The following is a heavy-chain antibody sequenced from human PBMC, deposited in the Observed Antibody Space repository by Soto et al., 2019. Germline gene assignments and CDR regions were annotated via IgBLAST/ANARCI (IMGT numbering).Heavy chain of an antibody. CDR2: IFYSGIT. Sequence: ASETLSLTCTVSRGSISEGNYYWGWIRQPPGKGLEWIGSIFYSGITYYKSSLKSRVTISVDTSKNQFFLKLSSVTAADTAVYYCASPRGWFDPWGQGILVTVSS. V-gene: IGHV4-39*01. D-gene: IGHD3-10*01. CDR3: ASPRGWFDP. CDR1: RGSISEGNYY. J-gene: IGHJ5*02.